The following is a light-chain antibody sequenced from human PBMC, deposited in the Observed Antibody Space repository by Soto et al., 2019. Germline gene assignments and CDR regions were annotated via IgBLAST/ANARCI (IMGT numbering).Light chain of an antibody. CDR2: GAS. Sequence: EIVMTQSRATLSLSAGERATRSCRASQSVGSNLAWYQQKPGQAPRLLIYGASTRATDIPARFSGSGSGTEFALTINSLQSEDSAVYFCKKLNVWHRKFGQGTKVAIK. V-gene: IGKV3-15*01. J-gene: IGKJ1*01. CDR3: KKLNVWHRK. CDR1: QSVGSN.